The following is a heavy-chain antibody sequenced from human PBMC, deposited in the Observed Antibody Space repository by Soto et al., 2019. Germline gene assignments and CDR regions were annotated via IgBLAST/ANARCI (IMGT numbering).Heavy chain of an antibody. D-gene: IGHD6-6*01. CDR2: IYYSGRT. J-gene: IGHJ4*02. CDR1: GGSIDNYAYY. Sequence: QVQLQESGPGLVKPSQTLSLTCTVSGGSIDNYAYYWTWIRQPPGKGLEWVGYIYYSGRTNYNPSLNSRLTISLDTSKNQFSLRLTSVSAADTAMYYCARDRSNSPDYFDFWGQGTLVTVSS. V-gene: IGHV4-30-4*01. CDR3: ARDRSNSPDYFDF.